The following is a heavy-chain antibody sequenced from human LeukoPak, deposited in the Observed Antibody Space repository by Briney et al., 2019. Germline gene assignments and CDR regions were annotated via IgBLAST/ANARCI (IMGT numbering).Heavy chain of an antibody. D-gene: IGHD5-12*01. Sequence: PSETLSLTCTVSGGSISGYYWNWIRQPPGKGLEWIGYIYYSGSTNYNPSLKSRVTMSVDTSKNQFSLKLSSVTAADTAVYYCARGLSGYDYSDYWGQGTLVTVSS. J-gene: IGHJ4*02. CDR3: ARGLSGYDYSDY. CDR1: GGSISGYY. V-gene: IGHV4-59*12. CDR2: IYYSGST.